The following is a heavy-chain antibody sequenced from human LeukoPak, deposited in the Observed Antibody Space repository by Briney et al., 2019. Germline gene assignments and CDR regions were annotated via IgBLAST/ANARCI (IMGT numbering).Heavy chain of an antibody. CDR3: ARHFATAGGYFDY. D-gene: IGHD3-10*01. CDR2: IYPGDSDT. Sequence: GESLKISCKGSGYSFTSYWIGWVRPLPGKGLEGMGIIYPGDSDTRYSPSFQGQVTISADKSISTAYLQWSSLKASDTAMYYCARHFATAGGYFDYWGQGTLVTVSS. J-gene: IGHJ4*02. CDR1: GYSFTSYW. V-gene: IGHV5-51*01.